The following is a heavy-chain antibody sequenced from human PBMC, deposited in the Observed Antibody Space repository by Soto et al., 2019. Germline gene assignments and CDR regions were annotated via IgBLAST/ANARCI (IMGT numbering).Heavy chain of an antibody. CDR1: GDSISASS. Sequence: SETLSLAFTVSGDSISASSWTWVRQPPGKGLEWIGNIHYNGNTKYNPSLKSRVSMSVDTSKNQFSLRLISVTAADTAKYFCAREGNLGKWLQPLDFWGQGTLVTVS. CDR3: AREGNLGKWLQPLDF. V-gene: IGHV4-59*01. J-gene: IGHJ4*02. CDR2: IHYNGNT. D-gene: IGHD5-12*01.